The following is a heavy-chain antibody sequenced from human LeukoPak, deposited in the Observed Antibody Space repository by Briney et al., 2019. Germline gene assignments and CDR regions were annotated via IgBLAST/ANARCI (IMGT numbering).Heavy chain of an antibody. Sequence: GGSLRLSCAASGFAFGSYWMHWVRQAPGKGLELISRMNNDGTDISYADSVKGRFTISTDNAKNTLYLQMNSLRAEDTAVYYCARVGYYDSSGYYAYLQHWGQGTLVTVSS. CDR2: MNNDGTDI. V-gene: IGHV3-74*01. CDR1: GFAFGSYW. D-gene: IGHD3-22*01. CDR3: ARVGYYDSSGYYAYLQH. J-gene: IGHJ1*01.